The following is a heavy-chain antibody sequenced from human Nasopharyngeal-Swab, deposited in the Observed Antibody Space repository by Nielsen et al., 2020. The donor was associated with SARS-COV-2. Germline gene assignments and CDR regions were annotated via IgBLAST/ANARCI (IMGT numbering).Heavy chain of an antibody. J-gene: IGHJ6*03. CDR3: ARGAPYTMVRGVITFQYYYYYMDV. Sequence: WVRQAPGQGLEWMGGIIPIFGTANYAQKFQGSVTITADESTSTAYMELSSLRSEDTAVYYCARGAPYTMVRGVITFQYYYYYMDVWGKGTTVTVSS. CDR2: IIPIFGTA. V-gene: IGHV1-69*01. D-gene: IGHD3-10*01.